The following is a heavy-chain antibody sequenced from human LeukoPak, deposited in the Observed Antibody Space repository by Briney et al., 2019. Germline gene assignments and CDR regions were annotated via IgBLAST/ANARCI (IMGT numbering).Heavy chain of an antibody. D-gene: IGHD1-26*01. Sequence: GGSLRLSCAASGFTFSSYAMSWVRQAPGKGREWVSAISGSGGSTSYADSVRGRFTISRDNSKNPLYVQLNSLSDEDTAVYYCAKDHRWESPHYLDFWGQGTLVTVSS. CDR2: ISGSGGST. V-gene: IGHV3-23*01. CDR1: GFTFSSYA. J-gene: IGHJ4*02. CDR3: AKDHRWESPHYLDF.